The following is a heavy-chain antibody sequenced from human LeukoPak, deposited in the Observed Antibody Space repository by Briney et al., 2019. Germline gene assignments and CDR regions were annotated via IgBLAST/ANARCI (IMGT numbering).Heavy chain of an antibody. CDR1: GGSISSSSYY. CDR2: IYYSGST. Sequence: EXLSLTCTVSGGSISSSSYYWGWIRQPPGKGLEWIGSIYYSGSTYFNPSLKSRVTISVDTSKNQFSLKLSSVTAADTAVYYCARPSYGGDFDYWGQGTLVTVSS. V-gene: IGHV4-39*01. D-gene: IGHD4-23*01. CDR3: ARPSYGGDFDY. J-gene: IGHJ4*02.